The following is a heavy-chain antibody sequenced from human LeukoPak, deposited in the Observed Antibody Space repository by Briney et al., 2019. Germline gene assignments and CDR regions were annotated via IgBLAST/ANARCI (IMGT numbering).Heavy chain of an antibody. J-gene: IGHJ4*02. CDR2: ISAYNGNT. V-gene: IGHV1-18*01. Sequence: ASVKVSSKASRYTFTSDGISWVRQAPGQGLERMGWISAYNGNTNYAQKLQGRVTMATDTSTSTAYMELRSLRSDDTAVYYCARDSQPLLYDYWGQGTLVTVSS. CDR1: RYTFTSDG. D-gene: IGHD2-2*02. CDR3: ARDSQPLLYDY.